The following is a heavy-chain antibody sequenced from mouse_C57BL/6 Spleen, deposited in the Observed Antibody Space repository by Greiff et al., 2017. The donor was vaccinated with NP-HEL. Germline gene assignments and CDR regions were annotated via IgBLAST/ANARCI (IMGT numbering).Heavy chain of an antibody. J-gene: IGHJ4*01. Sequence: QVQLKQSGAELVRPGASVKLSCKASGYTFTDYYINWVKQRPGQGLEWIARIYPGSGNTYYNEKFKGKATLTAEKSSSTAYMQLSSLTSEDSAVYFCARYYYDYYAMDYWGQGTSVTVSS. V-gene: IGHV1-76*01. D-gene: IGHD2-1*01. CDR3: ARYYYDYYAMDY. CDR1: GYTFTDYY. CDR2: IYPGSGNT.